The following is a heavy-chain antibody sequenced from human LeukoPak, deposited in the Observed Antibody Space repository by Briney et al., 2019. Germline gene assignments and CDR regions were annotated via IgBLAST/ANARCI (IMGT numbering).Heavy chain of an antibody. CDR2: ISSSGSTI. J-gene: IGHJ6*03. CDR3: ARVFLWATYYYYHMDV. D-gene: IGHD2/OR15-2a*01. V-gene: IGHV3-48*03. Sequence: GGSLRLSCTASGFTFGDYAMSWVRQAPGKGLEWVSYISSSGSTIYYADSVKGRFTISRDNAKNSLYLQMNSLRAEDTAVYYCARVFLWATYYYYHMDVWGKGTTVTVSS. CDR1: GFTFGDYA.